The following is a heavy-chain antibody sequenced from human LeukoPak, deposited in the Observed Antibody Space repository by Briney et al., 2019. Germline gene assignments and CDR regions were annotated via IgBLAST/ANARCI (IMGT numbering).Heavy chain of an antibody. D-gene: IGHD6-13*01. CDR3: ARSSSSWYFPDY. V-gene: IGHV3-21*01. CDR2: ISTSSSYI. J-gene: IGHJ4*02. CDR1: GFTFSSYG. Sequence: GGSLRLSCVASGFTFSSYGMNWVRQAPGKGLEWVSFISTSSSYIYYADSVKGRFTISRDNAKNSLYLQMNSLRAEDTAVYYCARSSSSWYFPDYWGQGTLVTVSS.